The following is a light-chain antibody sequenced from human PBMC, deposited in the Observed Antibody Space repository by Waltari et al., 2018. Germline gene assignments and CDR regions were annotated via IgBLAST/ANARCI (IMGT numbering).Light chain of an antibody. V-gene: IGLV4-60*03. J-gene: IGLJ3*02. CDR3: ETWDSNTWV. CDR1: SGHSSYV. Sequence: QPVLTQSSSASASLGSSVKLTYTLSSGHSSYVIAWHQQQPGKAPGYLMKLEGSGSYNKGSGVPDRVSGSSSWADRYLTISNLQSEDEADYYCETWDSNTWVFGGGTKLTVL. CDR2: LEGSGSY.